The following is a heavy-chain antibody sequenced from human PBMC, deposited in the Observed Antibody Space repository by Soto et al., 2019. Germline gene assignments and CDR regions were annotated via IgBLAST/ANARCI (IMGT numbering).Heavy chain of an antibody. CDR1: GFTVSNNH. V-gene: IGHV3-53*01. CDR3: AGRLTTAASLDY. D-gene: IGHD3-16*01. Sequence: VQLVESGGGLIQPGGSLRLSCAASGFTVSNNHMTWVRQAAGKGLALVLFVQGVGSASYADSVKGRFTISRDNSKNTLYLQLDRLRAEDTAIYYCAGRLTTAASLDYWGRGTLVTVSS. J-gene: IGHJ4*02. CDR2: VQGVGSA.